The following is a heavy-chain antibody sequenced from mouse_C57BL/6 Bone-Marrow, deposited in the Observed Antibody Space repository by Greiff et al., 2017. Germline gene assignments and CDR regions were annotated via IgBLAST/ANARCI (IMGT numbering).Heavy chain of an antibody. D-gene: IGHD1-1*01. CDR1: GYSITSGYY. V-gene: IGHV3-6*01. J-gene: IGHJ1*03. CDR2: ISYDGSN. CDR3: ARGYGSSYWYFDV. Sequence: EVKLMESGPGLVKPSQSLSLTCPVTGYSITSGYYWNWIRQFPGNKLEWMGYISYDGSNNYNPSLKNRISITRDTSKNQFFLKLNSVTTEDTATYYCARGYGSSYWYFDVWGTGTTVTVSS.